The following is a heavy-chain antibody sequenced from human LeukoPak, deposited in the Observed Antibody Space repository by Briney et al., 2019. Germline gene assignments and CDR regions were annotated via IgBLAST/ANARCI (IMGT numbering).Heavy chain of an antibody. CDR3: ARSLNGDPPDFDC. J-gene: IGHJ4*02. CDR1: GFIFSSYG. D-gene: IGHD4-17*01. Sequence: GGSLRLSCAASGFIFSSYGMHWVRQAPGKGLEWVALIWYDGSNKFHADSVKGRFTISRDNSKNTLFLQMNSLGAEDTAVYYCARSLNGDPPDFDCWGQGTLVTVSS. V-gene: IGHV3-33*01. CDR2: IWYDGSNK.